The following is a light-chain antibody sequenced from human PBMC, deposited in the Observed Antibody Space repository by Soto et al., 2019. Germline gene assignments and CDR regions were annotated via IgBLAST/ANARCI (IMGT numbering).Light chain of an antibody. Sequence: ALRMTQSPSSLSASTGDRVTITCRASQGISSYLAWYHQKPGKAPKLLIYGASTRATGIPARFSGSGSGTEFILTISSLQSEDFAVYYCQQYNNWWTFGQGTEVDI. CDR3: QQYNNWWT. J-gene: IGKJ1*01. CDR1: QGISSY. CDR2: GAS. V-gene: IGKV1-8*01.